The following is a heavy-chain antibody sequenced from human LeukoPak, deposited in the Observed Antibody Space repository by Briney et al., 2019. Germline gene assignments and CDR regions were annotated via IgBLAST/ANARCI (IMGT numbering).Heavy chain of an antibody. CDR3: AKGGLLYSGQHTFDY. Sequence: GGSLRLSCAASGFTFSSYGMHWVRQAPGKGLEWVAVISYDGSNKYYADSVKGRFTISRDNSKNTLYLQMNSLRAEDTAVYYCAKGGLLYSGQHTFDYWGQGTLVTVSS. CDR2: ISYDGSNK. J-gene: IGHJ4*02. CDR1: GFTFSSYG. D-gene: IGHD4-4*01. V-gene: IGHV3-30*18.